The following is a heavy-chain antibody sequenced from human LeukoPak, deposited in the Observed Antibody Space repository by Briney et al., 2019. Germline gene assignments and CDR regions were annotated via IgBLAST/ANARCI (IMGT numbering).Heavy chain of an antibody. CDR3: ARDPYRDAPDYFDY. CDR1: GFTFGRYA. D-gene: IGHD1-14*01. Sequence: GGSLRLSCAASGFTFGRYAMHWVRQAPGKGLEWVAVISDDGTFTLYGDSVRGRFTISRDSSKNTLYLQMNSLRPEDTAVYYCARDPYRDAPDYFDYWGQGTLVTVSS. CDR2: ISDDGTFT. J-gene: IGHJ4*02. V-gene: IGHV3-30-3*01.